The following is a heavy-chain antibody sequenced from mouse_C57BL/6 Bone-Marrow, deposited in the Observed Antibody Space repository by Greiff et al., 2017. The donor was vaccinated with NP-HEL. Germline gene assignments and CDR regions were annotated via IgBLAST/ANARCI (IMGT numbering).Heavy chain of an antibody. Sequence: QVQLQQSGAELVKPSSSVPLSFPSSFSPFTTSPINFFNQNHGKSLEWIGNFHPYNDDTEYIEKFKNKATLTVEKSSSTVYLELSRLTSEDSSVYYGASGGSYGYYFDYWVQGTTLTVTA. CDR3: ASGGSYGYYFDY. CDR1: FSPFTTSP. D-gene: IGHD1-1*02. CDR2: FHPYNDDT. J-gene: IGHJ2*01. V-gene: IGHV1-47*01.